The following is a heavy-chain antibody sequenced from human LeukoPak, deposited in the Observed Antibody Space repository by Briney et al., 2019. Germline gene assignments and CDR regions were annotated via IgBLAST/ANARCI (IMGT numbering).Heavy chain of an antibody. CDR2: ISSSGATI. D-gene: IGHD2/OR15-2a*01. V-gene: IGHV3-48*04. CDR1: GFTFSSYS. J-gene: IGHJ4*02. Sequence: GGSLRLSCAASGFTFSSYSINWVRQAPGKGLEWVSYISSSGATIYYADSVKGRFTVSRDNAKNSLYLQMNSLRAEDTAVYYCARLSRGNSGPNWGQGTLVTVSS. CDR3: ARLSRGNSGPN.